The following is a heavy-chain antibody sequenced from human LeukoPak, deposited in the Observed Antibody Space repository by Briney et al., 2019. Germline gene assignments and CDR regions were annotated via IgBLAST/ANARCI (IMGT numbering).Heavy chain of an antibody. V-gene: IGHV1-3*01. J-gene: IGHJ4*02. Sequence: ASVKVSCKASGYTFTSYAVHWVRQAPGQRLEWMEWINPANGITKYSQKFQGRVTITSDTSASTAHMELSGLRSEDAAVYYCARLPGGLGRYYFEYWGQGTLVAVSS. CDR3: ARLPGGLGRYYFEY. D-gene: IGHD3/OR15-3a*01. CDR1: GYTFTSYA. CDR2: INPANGIT.